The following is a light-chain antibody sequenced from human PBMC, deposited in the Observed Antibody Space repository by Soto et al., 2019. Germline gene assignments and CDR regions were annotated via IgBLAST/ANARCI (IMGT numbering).Light chain of an antibody. CDR3: SSYATSTTVL. J-gene: IGLJ2*01. V-gene: IGLV2-14*03. CDR1: SSDVGGYNY. Sequence: QSALTQPASVSGSPGQSITISCTGTSSDVGGYNYVSWYQQHPGRAPQLMIYDVSHRPSGVSNRFSGSRSGNTASLTISGLQAEDEADYYCSSYATSTTVLFVGGTKLTVL. CDR2: DVS.